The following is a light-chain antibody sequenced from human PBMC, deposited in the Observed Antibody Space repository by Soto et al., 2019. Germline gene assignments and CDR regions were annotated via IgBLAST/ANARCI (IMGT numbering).Light chain of an antibody. V-gene: IGLV2-18*02. CDR3: SSYTSSNTYV. Sequence: QSVLTQPPSVSGSPGHSVAISCTETSSDVGSYNRVSWYQQPPGSAPKLMIYDVSNRPSGVPDRFSGSKSGNAASLTISGLQAEDEADYYCSSYTSSNTYVFGTGTKATVL. CDR2: DVS. CDR1: SSDVGSYNR. J-gene: IGLJ1*01.